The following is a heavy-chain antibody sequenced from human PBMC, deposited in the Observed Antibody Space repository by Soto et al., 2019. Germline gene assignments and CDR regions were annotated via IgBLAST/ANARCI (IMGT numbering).Heavy chain of an antibody. CDR3: ASADAPITTKLLREYSYVNFDY. CDR2: IIPIFGTA. J-gene: IGHJ4*02. V-gene: IGHV1-69*13. D-gene: IGHD5-18*01. CDR1: GGTFSSYA. Sequence: GASVKVSCKASGGTFSSYAISWVRQAPGQGLEWMGGIIPIFGTANYAQKFQGRVTITADESTSTAYMELSSLRSEDTAVYYCASADAPITTKLLREYSYVNFDYWGQGTLVTVSS.